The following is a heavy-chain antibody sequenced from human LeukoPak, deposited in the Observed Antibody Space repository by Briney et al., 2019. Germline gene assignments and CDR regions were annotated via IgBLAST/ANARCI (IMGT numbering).Heavy chain of an antibody. V-gene: IGHV1-18*01. CDR3: TRSLVF. Sequence: ASVKVSCMASGYAFPTSGITWVRQAPGRGLEWVRWISAVNGNTSYAEKFLDRVTMTTDTATSTAYMELGSLTSDDTAVYFCTRSLVFWGQGTQVTVSP. J-gene: IGHJ4*02. CDR1: GYAFPTSG. D-gene: IGHD3-10*01. CDR2: ISAVNGNT.